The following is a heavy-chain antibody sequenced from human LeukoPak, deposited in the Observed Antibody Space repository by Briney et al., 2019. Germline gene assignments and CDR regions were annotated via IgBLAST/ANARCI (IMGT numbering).Heavy chain of an antibody. CDR3: AKDLTPAIWSGSDY. CDR2: ISYDGSNK. CDR1: GFTFSSYG. D-gene: IGHD3-3*01. V-gene: IGHV3-30*18. Sequence: QTGGSLRLSCAASGFTFSSYGMHWVPQAPGKGLEWVAVISYDGSNKYYADSVKGRFTISRDNSKNTLYLQMNSLRAEDTAVYYCAKDLTPAIWSGSDYWGQGTLVTVSS. J-gene: IGHJ4*02.